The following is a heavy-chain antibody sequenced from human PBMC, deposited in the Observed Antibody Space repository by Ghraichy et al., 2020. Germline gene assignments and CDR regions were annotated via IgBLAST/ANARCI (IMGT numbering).Heavy chain of an antibody. CDR2: IKDRGNRYTT. CDR1: GFPFRVRF. Sequence: GGSLRLSCAASGFPFRVRFMDWIRQAPGKGLEWVAQIKDRGNRYTTNYAASVRGRFTISRDDSKNSVYLQMNSLKTEDTAVYFCAADGGKWSFDLWGRGTLVTVSS. D-gene: IGHD3-16*01. V-gene: IGHV3-72*01. CDR3: AADGGKWSFDL. J-gene: IGHJ4*02.